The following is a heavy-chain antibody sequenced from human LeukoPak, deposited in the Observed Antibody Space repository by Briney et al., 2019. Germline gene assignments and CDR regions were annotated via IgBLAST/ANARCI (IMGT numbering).Heavy chain of an antibody. CDR3: ARGLISVPSRCSPHYYYGMDV. Sequence: PSETLSLTCAVYGGSFSGYYWSWIRQPPGKGLEWIGEINHSGSTNYNPSLKSRVTISVDTSKNQFSLKLSSVTAADTAVYYCARGLISVPSRCSPHYYYGMDVWGQGTTVTVSS. J-gene: IGHJ6*02. V-gene: IGHV4-34*01. D-gene: IGHD1-1*01. CDR1: GGSFSGYY. CDR2: INHSGST.